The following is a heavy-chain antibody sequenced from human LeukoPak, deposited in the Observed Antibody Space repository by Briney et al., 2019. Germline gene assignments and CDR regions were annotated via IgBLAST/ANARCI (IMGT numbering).Heavy chain of an antibody. CDR3: AKDASPPRHQVGPKTISYMDV. CDR1: GFTFSSYA. CDR2: ISGSGGST. Sequence: GGSLRLSCAASGFTFSSYAMSWVRQAPGKGLEWVSAISGSGGSTYYADSVKGRFTISRDNSKNTLYLQMNSLRAEDTAVYYCAKDASPPRHQVGPKTISYMDVWGKGTTVTVSS. J-gene: IGHJ6*03. V-gene: IGHV3-23*01. D-gene: IGHD6-6*01.